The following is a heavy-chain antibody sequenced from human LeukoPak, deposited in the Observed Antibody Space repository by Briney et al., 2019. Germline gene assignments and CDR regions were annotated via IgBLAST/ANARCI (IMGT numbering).Heavy chain of an antibody. CDR1: GGSITSYY. CDR2: IYYSGSN. Sequence: PSETLSLTCTVSGGSITSYYWSWIPPPPGKGLEWIGYIYYSGSNSYNPSLKSLATMSVETSKTQFSQMLTPVSAATTAVYSCGVNYGDCPPDSWGKGTLVSVS. J-gene: IGHJ4*02. D-gene: IGHD4-17*01. CDR3: GVNYGDCPPDS. V-gene: IGHV4-59*01.